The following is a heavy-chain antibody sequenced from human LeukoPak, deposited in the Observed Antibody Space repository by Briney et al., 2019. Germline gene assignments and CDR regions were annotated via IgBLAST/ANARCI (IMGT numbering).Heavy chain of an antibody. CDR1: GGSLSGYY. Sequence: SETLSLTCAVYGGSLSGYYWSWIRQSPGKGLEWIGEINHSGSINYNPSLKSRVTISVDTSQNQFSLKVNSMTAADTAVYYCARGHHPGLLPRAFHTWGQGTIVTVSS. V-gene: IGHV4-34*01. CDR3: ARGHHPGLLPRAFHT. CDR2: INHSGSI. J-gene: IGHJ3*02. D-gene: IGHD2-21*01.